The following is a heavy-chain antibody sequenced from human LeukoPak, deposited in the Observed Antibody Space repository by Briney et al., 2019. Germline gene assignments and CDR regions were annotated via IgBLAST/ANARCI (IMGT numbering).Heavy chain of an antibody. CDR1: GFTFSSYW. J-gene: IGHJ4*02. Sequence: PGGSLRLSCAASGFTFSSYWMHWVRQAPEKGLVWVSRINSDGISTSYADSVKGRFTISRDNAKNTLYLQMNSLRADDTAVYYCARGIDYGGSFADYWGQGTLVTVSS. D-gene: IGHD4-23*01. CDR2: INSDGIST. V-gene: IGHV3-74*01. CDR3: ARGIDYGGSFADY.